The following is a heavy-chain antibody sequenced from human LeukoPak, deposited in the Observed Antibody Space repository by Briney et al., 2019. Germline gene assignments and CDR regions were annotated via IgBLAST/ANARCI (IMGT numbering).Heavy chain of an antibody. D-gene: IGHD3-22*01. CDR3: AKSSGSSGYYYVGDY. CDR2: LSGRGGDT. Sequence: GGSLRLSCAASGFTFSSYAMSWVRQAPGKGLEWVSGLSGRGGDTYYADSVKGRFTISRDNSRNTLYLQMNSLRAEDTAVYYCAKSSGSSGYYYVGDYWGQGTLVTVSS. CDR1: GFTFSSYA. V-gene: IGHV3-23*01. J-gene: IGHJ4*02.